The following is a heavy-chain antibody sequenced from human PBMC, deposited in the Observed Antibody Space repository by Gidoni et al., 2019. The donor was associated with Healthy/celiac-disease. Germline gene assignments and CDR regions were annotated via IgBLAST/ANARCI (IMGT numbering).Heavy chain of an antibody. CDR2: INHSGST. CDR1: GGPFSGYY. D-gene: IGHD3-22*01. J-gene: IGHJ4*02. Sequence: QVQLQQWGAGLLKPSKTLSLTCAVYGGPFSGYYWSWIRQPPGKGLEWIGEINHSGSTNYNPSLKSRVTISVDTSKNQFSLKLSSVTAADTAVYYCARSTPLRRIVVVMSSFDYWGQGTLVTVSS. CDR3: ARSTPLRRIVVVMSSFDY. V-gene: IGHV4-34*01.